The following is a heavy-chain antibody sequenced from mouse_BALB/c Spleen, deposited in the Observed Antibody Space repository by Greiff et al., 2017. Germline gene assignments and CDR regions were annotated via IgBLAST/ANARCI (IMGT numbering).Heavy chain of an antibody. CDR1: GFTFSNYW. V-gene: IGHV6-6*02. D-gene: IGHD1-1*01. CDR2: IRLKSNNYST. Sequence: DVKVEESGGGLVQPGGSMKLSCVASGFTFSNYWMNWVRQSPEKGLEWVAEIRLKSNNYSTHYAESVKGRFTISRDDSKSSVSLQMNNLRAEDTGIYCCTRKYGSSYRYWYFDVWGAGTTVTVSS. CDR3: TRKYGSSYRYWYFDV. J-gene: IGHJ1*01.